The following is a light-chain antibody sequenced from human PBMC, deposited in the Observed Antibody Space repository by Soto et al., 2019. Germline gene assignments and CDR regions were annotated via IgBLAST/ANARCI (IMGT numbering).Light chain of an antibody. J-gene: IGKJ2*01. V-gene: IGKV3-20*01. CDR3: QQFVSSPYT. CDR1: QSVSSSY. CDR2: GAS. Sequence: EIVLTQSPGTLSLSPGERATLSCRASQSVSSSYLVWYQQKPGQAPRLVISGASSRATGIPDRFTGSGSGADFTLTISSLEPEDFEVYYCQQFVSSPYTFGQGTKVEIK.